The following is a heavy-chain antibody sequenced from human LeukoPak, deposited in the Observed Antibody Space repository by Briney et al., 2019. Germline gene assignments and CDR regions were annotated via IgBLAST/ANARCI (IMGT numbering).Heavy chain of an antibody. CDR2: INPNSGGT. J-gene: IGHJ3*02. CDR3: ARGAGGRAAHAFDI. Sequence: ASVKVSCKASGYTYTGYYMHWVRQAPGQGLEWMGRINPNSGGTNYAQKFQGRVTMTRYTSISTAYMELSRLRSDDTAVYYCARGAGGRAAHAFDIWGQGTMVTVSS. D-gene: IGHD1-26*01. CDR1: GYTYTGYY. V-gene: IGHV1-2*06.